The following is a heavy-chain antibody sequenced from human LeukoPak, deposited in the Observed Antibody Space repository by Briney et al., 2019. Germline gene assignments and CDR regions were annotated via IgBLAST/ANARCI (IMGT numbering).Heavy chain of an antibody. CDR2: ISGSGSRT. V-gene: IGHV3-23*01. CDR3: ARERAERRYSSGWCPMN. CDR1: GFNFSNHD. Sequence: GGSLRLSCVASGFNFSNHDMSWFRQVPGKGLEWVSGISGSGSRTYYADSVKGRFTISRDNSKTTLYVHMNSLRAEDTAVYYCARERAERRYSSGWCPMNWGQGTLVTVSS. J-gene: IGHJ4*02. D-gene: IGHD6-19*01.